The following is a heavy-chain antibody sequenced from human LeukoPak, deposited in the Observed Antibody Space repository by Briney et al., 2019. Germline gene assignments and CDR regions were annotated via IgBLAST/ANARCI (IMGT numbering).Heavy chain of an antibody. D-gene: IGHD1-26*01. CDR2: INPNSGGT. Sequence: ASVKVSCKASGYTFTGYYMHWVRQAPGQGLEWMGWINPNSGGTNYAQKFQGRVTMTRDTSISTAYMELSRLRSDDTAVYYCARVSGLQLGSYFDYWGQGTLVTVPS. J-gene: IGHJ4*02. CDR1: GYTFTGYY. V-gene: IGHV1-2*02. CDR3: ARVSGLQLGSYFDY.